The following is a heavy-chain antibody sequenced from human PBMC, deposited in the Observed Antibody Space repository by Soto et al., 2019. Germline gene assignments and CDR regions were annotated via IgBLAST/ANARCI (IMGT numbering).Heavy chain of an antibody. J-gene: IGHJ5*02. V-gene: IGHV4-34*01. CDR2: INHSGST. Sequence: QVQLQQWGVGLLKPSETLSLTCAVYGGSFSGYYWSWIRQPPGKGLEWIGEINHSGSTNYNPSLKSRVTISVDTSKNQFSLKRSSVTAADTAVYYCARGPGSSSAAGLNWFDPWGQGTLVTVSS. CDR1: GGSFSGYY. CDR3: ARGPGSSSAAGLNWFDP. D-gene: IGHD6-6*01.